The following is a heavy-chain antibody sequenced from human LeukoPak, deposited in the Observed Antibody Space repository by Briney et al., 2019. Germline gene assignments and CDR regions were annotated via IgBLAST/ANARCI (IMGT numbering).Heavy chain of an antibody. CDR3: ARVTHYDFWSGYRFDY. CDR1: GGSISSSSYY. D-gene: IGHD3-3*01. J-gene: IGHJ4*02. V-gene: IGHV4-39*01. Sequence: SETLSLTCTVSGGSISSSSYYWGWIRQPPGKGLEWIGSMYYSGSTYYNPSLKSRVTISVDTSKNQFSLKLSSVTAADTAVYYCARVTHYDFWSGYRFDYWGQGPLVTVSS. CDR2: MYYSGST.